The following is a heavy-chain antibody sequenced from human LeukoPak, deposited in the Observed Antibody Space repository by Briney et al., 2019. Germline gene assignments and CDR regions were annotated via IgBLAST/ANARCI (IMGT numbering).Heavy chain of an antibody. CDR3: TRDRYYYDSSGHPYYFDY. CDR2: ISSSGSII. Sequence: SGGSLRLSCAASGFTFSSYEMNWVRQAPGKGLEWVSYISSSGSIIYYADSVKGRFIISRDNAKNSLYLQMNSLRAEDTAVYYCTRDRYYYDSSGHPYYFDYWGQGTLVTVSP. D-gene: IGHD3-22*01. V-gene: IGHV3-48*03. J-gene: IGHJ4*02. CDR1: GFTFSSYE.